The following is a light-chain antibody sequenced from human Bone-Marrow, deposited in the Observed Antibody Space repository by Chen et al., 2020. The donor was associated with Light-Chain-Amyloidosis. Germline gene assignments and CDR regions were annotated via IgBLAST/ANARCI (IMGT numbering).Light chain of an antibody. CDR1: QTVTSSY. V-gene: IGKV3-20*01. Sequence: ETVLTQSPDTLSLSPGDRATLSCRASQTVTSSYLACYQKKPGQAPRVLIYGASNRATGIPDRFSGSGSGTDFTLTISRLEPEDFAVYYCQQYDNSLRVYTFGQGTKLEIK. CDR3: QQYDNSLRVYT. J-gene: IGKJ2*01. CDR2: GAS.